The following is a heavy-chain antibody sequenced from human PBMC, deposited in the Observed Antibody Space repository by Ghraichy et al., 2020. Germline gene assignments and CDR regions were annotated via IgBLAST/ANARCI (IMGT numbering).Heavy chain of an antibody. J-gene: IGHJ4*02. CDR1: GFSLRTSGVG. V-gene: IGHV2-5*01. Sequence: SGPTLVKPTQTLTLTCTFSGFSLRTSGVGVGWVRQPPGKALEWLALIYWNDDKHYSPSLKSRLTITKVTSRNQVVLTMTNMDPVDTATYHCAHRRGGSLELRAPFDYWGQGTLVTVSS. CDR2: IYWNDDK. D-gene: IGHD1-7*01. CDR3: AHRRGGSLELRAPFDY.